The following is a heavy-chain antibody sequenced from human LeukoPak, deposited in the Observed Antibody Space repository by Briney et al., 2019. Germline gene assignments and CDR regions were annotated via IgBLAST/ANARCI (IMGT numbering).Heavy chain of an antibody. D-gene: IGHD1-26*01. Sequence: PGGSLRLSCTASGFTFDDFGMNWVRQAPGKGLQWVASLDWNGDHIEYEDSMRGRFTISRDNRKNSLFLQMNSLRPDDTALYFCARTGGTHTGFEFWGHGTLVTVSP. CDR3: ARTGGTHTGFEF. CDR2: LDWNGDHI. CDR1: GFTFDDFG. V-gene: IGHV3-20*04. J-gene: IGHJ4*01.